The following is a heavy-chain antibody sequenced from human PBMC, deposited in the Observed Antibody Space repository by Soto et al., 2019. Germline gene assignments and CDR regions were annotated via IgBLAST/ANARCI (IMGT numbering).Heavy chain of an antibody. Sequence: QVQLQESGPGLVKPSQTLSLTCTVSGGSISSGDYYWRWIRQPPGKGLEWIGYIYYSGSTYYNPSLKIRVTISVETSKNQFSRKLSSVTAADTAVYYCARDGTGYYDSSGTTAFDIWGQGTMVTVSS. CDR3: ARDGTGYYDSSGTTAFDI. CDR2: IYYSGST. V-gene: IGHV4-30-4*01. D-gene: IGHD3-22*01. J-gene: IGHJ3*02. CDR1: GGSISSGDYY.